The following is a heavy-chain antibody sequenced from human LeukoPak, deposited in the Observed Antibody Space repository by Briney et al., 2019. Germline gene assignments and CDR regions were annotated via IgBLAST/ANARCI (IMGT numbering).Heavy chain of an antibody. V-gene: IGHV1-2*02. J-gene: IGHJ6*03. CDR1: GYTFTGYY. CDR2: INPNSGGT. Sequence: ASVKVSCKASGYTFTGYYMHWVRQAPGQGLEWMGWINPNSGGTNYAQKFQGRVTMTRDTSVSTAYMELSRLRSDDTAVYYCARGALLWFGAPHYYYYMDVWGKGTTVTVSS. D-gene: IGHD3-10*01. CDR3: ARGALLWFGAPHYYYYMDV.